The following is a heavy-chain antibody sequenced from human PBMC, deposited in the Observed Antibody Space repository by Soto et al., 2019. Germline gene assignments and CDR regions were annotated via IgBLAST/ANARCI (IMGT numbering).Heavy chain of an antibody. J-gene: IGHJ4*02. Sequence: GGSLRLSCAASGFTFSNYAMYWVRQDPGKGLEWVAVIWHDGSIKYYAESVKGRFTVSRDNPKNTLYLQMNSLRAEDTAVYYCASVTFGNYFDYWGRGTLVTVSS. CDR1: GFTFSNYA. D-gene: IGHD3-10*01. V-gene: IGHV3-33*07. CDR2: IWHDGSIK. CDR3: ASVTFGNYFDY.